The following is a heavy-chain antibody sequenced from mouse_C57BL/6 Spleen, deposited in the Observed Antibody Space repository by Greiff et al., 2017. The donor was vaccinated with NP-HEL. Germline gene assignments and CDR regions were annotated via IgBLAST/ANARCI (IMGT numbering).Heavy chain of an antibody. CDR2: ISSGSSTI. V-gene: IGHV5-17*01. D-gene: IGHD1-1*01. CDR3: ARRTTVVEDYYAMDY. Sequence: EVKLVESGGGLVKPGGSLKLSCAASGFTFSDYGMHWVRQAPEKGLEWVAYISSGSSTIYYADTVKGRFTISRDNAKNTLFLQMTSLRSEDTAMYYCARRTTVVEDYYAMDYWGQGTSVTVSS. CDR1: GFTFSDYG. J-gene: IGHJ4*01.